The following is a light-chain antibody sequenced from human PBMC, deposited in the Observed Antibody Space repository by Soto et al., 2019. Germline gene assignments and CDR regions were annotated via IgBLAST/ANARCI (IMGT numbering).Light chain of an antibody. V-gene: IGLV2-14*01. J-gene: IGLJ1*01. CDR3: SSYSGSSPTDV. CDR1: NSDIGGYNY. CDR2: EVS. Sequence: QSVLTQPASVSGSPGQSITISCTGTNSDIGGYNYVSWYQQHSGKAPKLIIYEVSNRPSGVSNRFSGSKSGNTASLAISGLQAEDEADYYCSSYSGSSPTDVFGNGTKVTV.